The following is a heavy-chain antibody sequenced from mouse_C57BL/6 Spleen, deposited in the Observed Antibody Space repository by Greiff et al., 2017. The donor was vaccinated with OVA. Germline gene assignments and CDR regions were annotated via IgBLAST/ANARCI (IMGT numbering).Heavy chain of an antibody. CDR1: GFPITSGYY. V-gene: IGHV12-3*01. D-gene: IGHD2-12*01. CDR3: AGASLRQHYAMDD. CDR2: ITHSGET. Sequence: KVEESGPGLVKPSQSLFLTCSITGFPITSGYYWIWIRQSPGKPLEWMGYITHSGETFYNPSLQSPISITRETSKNQFFLQLNSVTTEDTAMYYWAGASLRQHYAMDDWGQGTSVTVSS. J-gene: IGHJ4*01.